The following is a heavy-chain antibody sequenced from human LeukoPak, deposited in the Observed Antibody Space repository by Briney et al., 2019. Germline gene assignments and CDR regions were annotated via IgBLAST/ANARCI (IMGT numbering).Heavy chain of an antibody. D-gene: IGHD5-24*01. Sequence: PGGSLRDSCAASGFTFGTYAMSWVRQAPGKGLEWVSAINSGGGNTYYADSVKGRFTISRDNAKNTLYLQMNSLRAEDTAVYYCACSIDVYKYWGQGTLVTVSS. CDR1: GFTFGTYA. CDR2: INSGGGNT. CDR3: ACSIDVYKY. J-gene: IGHJ4*02. V-gene: IGHV3-23*01.